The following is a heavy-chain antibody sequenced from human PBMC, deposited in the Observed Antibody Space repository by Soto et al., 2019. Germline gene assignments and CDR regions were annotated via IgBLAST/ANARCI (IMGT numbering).Heavy chain of an antibody. V-gene: IGHV3-30*18. CDR3: VQDRGPFGDGRERGDY. J-gene: IGHJ4*02. Sequence: QVQLVESGGDVVQPGRSLRLSCAASGFIFSSCGMHWVRQAPGKGLEWVAVISYDGINKYYGDSVKGRFAISRDNSKNTLYLQMNSLSADDTAVYYCVQDRGPFGDGRERGDYWGQGTLVAVSS. CDR2: ISYDGINK. D-gene: IGHD3-16*01. CDR1: GFIFSSCG.